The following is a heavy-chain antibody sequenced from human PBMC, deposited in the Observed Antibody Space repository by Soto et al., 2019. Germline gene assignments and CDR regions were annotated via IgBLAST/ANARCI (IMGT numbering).Heavy chain of an antibody. CDR3: ARGSSSWYYYYGMDV. Sequence: ASVKVSCKASGYTFTSYDINWVRQATGQGLEWMGWMNPNSGNTGYAQKFQGRVTMTSNTSISTAYMELSSLRSEDTAVYYCARGSSSWYYYYGMDVWGQGTTVTVSS. CDR2: MNPNSGNT. V-gene: IGHV1-8*01. D-gene: IGHD6-13*01. J-gene: IGHJ6*02. CDR1: GYTFTSYD.